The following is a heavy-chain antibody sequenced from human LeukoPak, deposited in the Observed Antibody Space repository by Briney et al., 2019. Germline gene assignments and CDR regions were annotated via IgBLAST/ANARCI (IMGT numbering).Heavy chain of an antibody. CDR3: ARSASSSSGPFDY. CDR1: GGSISSGGYY. J-gene: IGHJ4*02. D-gene: IGHD6-13*01. Sequence: SQTLSLTCTVSGGSISSGGYYWSWIRQHPGEGLEWIGYIYYSGSTYYNPSLKSRVTISVDTSKNQFSLKLSSVTAADTAVYYCARSASSSSGPFDYWGQGTLVTVSS. CDR2: IYYSGST. V-gene: IGHV4-31*03.